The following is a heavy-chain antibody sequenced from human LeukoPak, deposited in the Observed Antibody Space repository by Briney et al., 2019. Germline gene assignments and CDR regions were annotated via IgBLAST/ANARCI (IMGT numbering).Heavy chain of an antibody. V-gene: IGHV3-23*01. Sequence: GGSLRLSCAASGFTFSSYAMSWVRQAPGKGLEWVSTISGSGGSTYYADSVKGRFTISRDNSKNTLYLQMNSLRAEDTAVYYCARYRLESFRFKNYYYGVDVWGQGTTVTVSS. D-gene: IGHD3-3*01. CDR2: ISGSGGST. J-gene: IGHJ6*02. CDR1: GFTFSSYA. CDR3: ARYRLESFRFKNYYYGVDV.